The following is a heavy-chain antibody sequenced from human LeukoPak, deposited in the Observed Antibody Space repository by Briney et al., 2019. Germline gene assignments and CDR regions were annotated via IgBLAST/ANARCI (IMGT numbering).Heavy chain of an antibody. J-gene: IGHJ3*02. Sequence: HPEGSLRLSCAASGFTFSSYEMNWVRQAPGKGLEWVSYISSSGSTIYYADSAKGRFTISRDNAKNSLYLQMNSLRAEDTAVYYCARDSHRWGIITMIVMDAFDIWGQGTMVTVSS. CDR1: GFTFSSYE. CDR3: ARDSHRWGIITMIVMDAFDI. CDR2: ISSSGSTI. D-gene: IGHD3-22*01. V-gene: IGHV3-48*03.